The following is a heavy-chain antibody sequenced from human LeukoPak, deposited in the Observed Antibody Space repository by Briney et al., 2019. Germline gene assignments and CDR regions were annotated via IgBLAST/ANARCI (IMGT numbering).Heavy chain of an antibody. CDR3: ARVIGGFRGAFDI. CDR1: GFTFSSYS. D-gene: IGHD2-21*01. J-gene: IGHJ3*02. Sequence: GGSLRLSCAASGFTFSSYSMNWVRQAPGKGLEWVSSISSSSSYIYYADSAKGRFTISRDNAKNSLYLQMNSLRAEDTAVYYCARVIGGFRGAFDIWGQGTMVTVSS. CDR2: ISSSSSYI. V-gene: IGHV3-21*01.